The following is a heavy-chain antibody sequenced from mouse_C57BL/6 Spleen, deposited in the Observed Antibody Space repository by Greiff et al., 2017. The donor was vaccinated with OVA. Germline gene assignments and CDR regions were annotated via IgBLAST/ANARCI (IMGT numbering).Heavy chain of an antibody. Sequence: QVQLQQPGAELVMPGASVKLSCKASGYTFTSYWMHWVKQRPGQGLEWIGEIDPSDSYTNYNQKFKGKSTLTVDKSSSTAYMQLSSLTSEDSAVYYCGRWGNGKFGMDYWGQGASVTVSS. V-gene: IGHV1-69*01. CDR3: GRWGNGKFGMDY. CDR2: IDPSDSYT. CDR1: GYTFTSYW. D-gene: IGHD2-1*01. J-gene: IGHJ4*01.